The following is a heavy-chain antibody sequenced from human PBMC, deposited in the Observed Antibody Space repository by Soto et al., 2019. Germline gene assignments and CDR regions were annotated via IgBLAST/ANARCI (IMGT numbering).Heavy chain of an antibody. Sequence: QVQLVQSGAEVRQPASSVKVSCKTSGGTFSSYAISWVRQAPGQGLEWMGGIVPIVGTTTYAQKFQGRVTITADEATSTADMQLGRLRSDDTAVYYCVRVVAIPGYPDHWGQGTLVTVSS. J-gene: IGHJ4*02. CDR3: VRVVAIPGYPDH. CDR2: IVPIVGTT. V-gene: IGHV1-69*12. D-gene: IGHD5-12*01. CDR1: GGTFSSYA.